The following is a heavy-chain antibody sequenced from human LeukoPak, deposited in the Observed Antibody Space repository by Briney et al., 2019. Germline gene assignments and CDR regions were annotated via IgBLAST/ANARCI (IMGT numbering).Heavy chain of an antibody. J-gene: IGHJ4*02. D-gene: IGHD3-22*01. CDR3: ARLEYDSSGFDY. Sequence: PSETLSLTCTVSGYSISSSYYWGWIRQPPGKGLEWIGSIYYSGSTYYNPSLKSRVTISVDTSKNQFSLKLSSVTAADTAAYYCARLEYDSSGFDYWGQGTLVTVSS. CDR1: GYSISSSYY. V-gene: IGHV4-39*01. CDR2: IYYSGST.